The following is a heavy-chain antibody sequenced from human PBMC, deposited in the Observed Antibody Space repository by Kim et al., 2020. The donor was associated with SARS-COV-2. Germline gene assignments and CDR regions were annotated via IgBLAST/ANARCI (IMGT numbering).Heavy chain of an antibody. J-gene: IGHJ5*02. V-gene: IGHV1-3*01. CDR3: ARRGRAAAGTWGFDL. CDR2: INAGNGNT. Sequence: ASVKVSCKASGYTFTSYAMHWVRQAPGQRLEWMGWINAGNGNTKYSQKFQGRVTITRDTSASTASMELSSLRSEDTAVYYCARRGRAAAGTWGFDLWGQGTLVTVSS. D-gene: IGHD6-13*01. CDR1: GYTFTSYA.